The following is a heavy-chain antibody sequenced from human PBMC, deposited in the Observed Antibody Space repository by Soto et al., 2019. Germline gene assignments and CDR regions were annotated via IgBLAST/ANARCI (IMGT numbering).Heavy chain of an antibody. CDR2: IIPIFGTA. Sequence: GASVKVSCTASGGTFSIYAISWVRQAPGQGLEWMGGIIPIFGTASFAQKFQGRVTITADESTSTAYMELSSLRSEDTAVYYCEREGGITSLLWGQGTLVTVSS. CDR1: GGTFSIYA. J-gene: IGHJ4*02. V-gene: IGHV1-69*13. CDR3: EREGGITSLL. D-gene: IGHD3-3*01.